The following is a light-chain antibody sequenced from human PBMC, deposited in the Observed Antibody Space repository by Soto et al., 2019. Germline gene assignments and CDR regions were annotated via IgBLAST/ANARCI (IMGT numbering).Light chain of an antibody. V-gene: IGLV2-14*01. J-gene: IGLJ1*01. Sequence: QSALTQPASVSGSPGQSITISCTGPSSDVGGYDYVSWYQQHPGKAPKLMLFEVTNRPSGVSNRFSGSKSGNTVSLTISGLRAEDEADYYCSSFRRTSTLPYVFGPGTKLTVL. CDR1: SSDVGGYDY. CDR2: EVT. CDR3: SSFRRTSTLPYV.